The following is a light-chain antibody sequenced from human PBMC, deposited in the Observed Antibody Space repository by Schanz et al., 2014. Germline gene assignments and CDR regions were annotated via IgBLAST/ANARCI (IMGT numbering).Light chain of an antibody. CDR3: QQYGTSPFT. Sequence: EIVLTQSPGTLSLSPGERATLSCKASQSVSSSHLAWYQQIPGQTPRLLIYATSTRATGIPDRFSGSGSGTDFTLTISRLEPEDFAVYYCQQYGTSPFTFGPGTKVAIK. CDR2: ATS. J-gene: IGKJ3*01. CDR1: QSVSSSH. V-gene: IGKV3-20*01.